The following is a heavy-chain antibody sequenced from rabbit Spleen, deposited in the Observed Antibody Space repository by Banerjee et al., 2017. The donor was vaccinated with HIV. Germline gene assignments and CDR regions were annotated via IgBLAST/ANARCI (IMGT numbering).Heavy chain of an antibody. CDR2: IYPGSSGNT. CDR1: GFSFSSDYD. Sequence: QSLEESGGDLVQPEGSLTLTCTASGFSFSSDYDMCWVRQAPGKGLEWITCIYPGSSGNTYSATWATGRFTISKTSSTTVTLQMTSLTAADTATYFCARDAGTSFSTYGMDLWGQGTLVTVS. V-gene: IGHV1S40*01. J-gene: IGHJ6*01. D-gene: IGHD8-1*01. CDR3: ARDAGTSFSTYGMDL.